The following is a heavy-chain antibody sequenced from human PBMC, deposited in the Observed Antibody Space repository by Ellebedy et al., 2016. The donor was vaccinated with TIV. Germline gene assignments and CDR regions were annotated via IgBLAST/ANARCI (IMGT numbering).Heavy chain of an antibody. CDR2: INHDSGDT. D-gene: IGHD1-26*01. Sequence: AASVKVSCKASGFSFTGYYMHWVRQAPGQRPEWMGWINHDSGDTDYAPKFQGRVTMTGDTSITTAYMEMSRLTSDDTAIYYCVRGSGIVEWDVILGDYWGQGTLVTVSS. CDR3: VRGSGIVEWDVILGDY. J-gene: IGHJ4*02. V-gene: IGHV1-2*02. CDR1: GFSFTGYY.